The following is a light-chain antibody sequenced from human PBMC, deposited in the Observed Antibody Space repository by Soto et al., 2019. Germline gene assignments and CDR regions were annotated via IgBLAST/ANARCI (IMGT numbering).Light chain of an antibody. CDR1: QSVSSY. V-gene: IGKV3-11*01. CDR2: DAS. J-gene: IGKJ5*01. CDR3: QHRTNWPIT. Sequence: EIVVKQSPATVSLSPGERATLSFRASQSVSSYLAWYQQKPGQAPRLLIYDASNRATGIPARFSGSGSGPDFPLTTSILAPEDFAVYYRQHRTNWPITFGQGTRLEIK.